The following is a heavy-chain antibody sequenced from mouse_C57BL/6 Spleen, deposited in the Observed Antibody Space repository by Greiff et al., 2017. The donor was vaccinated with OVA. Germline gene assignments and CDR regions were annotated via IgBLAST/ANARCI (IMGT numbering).Heavy chain of an antibody. CDR2: IYPRSGNT. CDR1: GYTFTSYG. Sequence: VKLLESGAELARPGASVKLSCKASGYTFTSYGISWVKQRTGQGLEWIGEIYPRSGNTYYNEKFKGKATLTADKSSSTAYMELRSLTSEDSAVYFCARSNYSNYGWYFDVWGTGTTVTVSS. CDR3: ARSNYSNYGWYFDV. V-gene: IGHV1-81*01. D-gene: IGHD2-5*01. J-gene: IGHJ1*03.